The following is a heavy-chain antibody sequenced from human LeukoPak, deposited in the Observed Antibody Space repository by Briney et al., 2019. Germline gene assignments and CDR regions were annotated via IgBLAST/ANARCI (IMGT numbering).Heavy chain of an antibody. V-gene: IGHV3-23*01. J-gene: IGHJ3*02. CDR1: GFTFSSYA. CDR3: AKGQPLRHFDWLRRAPWGAFDI. D-gene: IGHD3-9*01. CDR2: INGSGGST. Sequence: GGSLRLSCAASGFTFSSYAMSWVRQAPGKGLEWVSAINGSGGSTYYADSVKGRFTISRDNSKNTLYLQMNSLRAEDTAVYYCAKGQPLRHFDWLRRAPWGAFDIWGQGTMVTVSS.